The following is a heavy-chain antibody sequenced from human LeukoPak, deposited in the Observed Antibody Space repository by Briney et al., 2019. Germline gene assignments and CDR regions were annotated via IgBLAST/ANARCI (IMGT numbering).Heavy chain of an antibody. V-gene: IGHV3-53*01. CDR1: GFTVSRNY. D-gene: IGHD3-10*01. Sequence: GGSLRLSCAASGFTVSRNYMSWVRQAPGKGLEWVSVIYSASSINYADCVKGRFTVSRDTSKNTLHLQMNSLRAEDTAVYYCARHLLWFGEGGAFDIWGQGTMVTVSS. CDR2: IYSASSI. J-gene: IGHJ3*02. CDR3: ARHLLWFGEGGAFDI.